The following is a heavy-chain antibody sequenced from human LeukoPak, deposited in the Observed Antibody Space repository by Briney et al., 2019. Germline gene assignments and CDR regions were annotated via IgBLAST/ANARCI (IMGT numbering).Heavy chain of an antibody. CDR3: AREDFIAVAGSLEGWFDP. CDR1: GYTFTSYA. CDR2: INTNTGNP. Sequence: ASVKVSCKASGYTFTSYAMNWVRQAPGQGLEWMGLINTNTGNPTYAQGFTGRFVFSLDTSVSTAYLQISSLKAEDTAVYYCAREDFIAVAGSLEGWFDPWGQGTLVTVSS. J-gene: IGHJ5*02. V-gene: IGHV7-4-1*02. D-gene: IGHD6-19*01.